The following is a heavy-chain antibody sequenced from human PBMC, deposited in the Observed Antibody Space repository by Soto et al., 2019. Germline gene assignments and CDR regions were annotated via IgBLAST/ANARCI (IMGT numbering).Heavy chain of an antibody. CDR2: VYHSGST. CDR1: GGSISTSNW. CDR3: ARETLTPRYYYYGMDV. Sequence: SETLSLTCAVSGGSISTSNWWSWVRQPPGKGLEWIGEVYHSGSTNYNPSFKSRVAMSVDKSKNQFSLKLNSVTAADTAVYYCARETLTPRYYYYGMDVWGQGTTVTVSS. J-gene: IGHJ6*02. D-gene: IGHD1-20*01. V-gene: IGHV4-4*02.